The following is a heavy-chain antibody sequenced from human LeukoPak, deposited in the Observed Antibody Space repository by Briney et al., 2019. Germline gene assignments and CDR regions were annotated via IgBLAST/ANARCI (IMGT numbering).Heavy chain of an antibody. V-gene: IGHV1-8*01. CDR2: MNPNSGNT. D-gene: IGHD3-16*02. CDR1: GYTFTSYD. CDR3: ATGGSYRYPDFDY. J-gene: IGHJ4*02. Sequence: GASVKVSCKASGYTFTSYDINWVRQATGQGLEWMGWMNPNSGNTGYAQKFQGRVTVTRNTSISTAYMELSSLRSEDTAVYYCATGGSYRYPDFDYWGQGTLATVSS.